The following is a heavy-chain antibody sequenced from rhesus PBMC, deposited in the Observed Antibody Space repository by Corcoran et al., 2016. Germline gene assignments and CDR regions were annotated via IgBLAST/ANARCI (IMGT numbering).Heavy chain of an antibody. CDR2: INSGGGAT. V-gene: IGHV3S42*01. CDR3: TSSPQAGVVVATPGDY. CDR1: GFSFSDYY. D-gene: IGHD2-21*01. J-gene: IGHJ4*01. Sequence: EVQLVESGGGLAKPGGSLRLSCAASGFSFSDYYMYWVRQAPGKGLEWVSAINSGGGATYYANSVNGRFTSSRDNSKNTLSLQMNSLRAEDTAVYYCTSSPQAGVVVATPGDYWGQGVLVTVSS.